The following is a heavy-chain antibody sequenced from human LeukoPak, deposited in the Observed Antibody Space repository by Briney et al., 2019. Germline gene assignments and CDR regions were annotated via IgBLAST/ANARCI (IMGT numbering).Heavy chain of an antibody. Sequence: PGGSLRLSCAASGFTFSSPWMHWVRQAPGKGLVWVSRINSDGSATAYADSVKGRFTISRGNAENTLYLQMNSLRAEDTAVYYCARGTAGYHSSYFDYWGQGTLVTVSS. CDR1: GFTFSSPW. CDR2: INSDGSAT. J-gene: IGHJ4*02. CDR3: ARGTAGYHSSYFDY. D-gene: IGHD3-16*02. V-gene: IGHV3-74*01.